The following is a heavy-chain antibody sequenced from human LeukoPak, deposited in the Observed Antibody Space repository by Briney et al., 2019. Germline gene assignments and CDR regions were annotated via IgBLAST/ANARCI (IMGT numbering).Heavy chain of an antibody. CDR1: GFTFSSFA. J-gene: IGHJ4*02. Sequence: GGSLRLSCAASGFTFSSFAMTWVRQAPGKGLEWVSGFDGNGPNTYYADSVKGRWTISRDNTRNTLYLEMNSLRPEDTAIYYCAKPRTTGLGWAQFDYWGQGSLVTVSS. V-gene: IGHV3-23*01. D-gene: IGHD2-8*02. CDR2: FDGNGPNT. CDR3: AKPRTTGLGWAQFDY.